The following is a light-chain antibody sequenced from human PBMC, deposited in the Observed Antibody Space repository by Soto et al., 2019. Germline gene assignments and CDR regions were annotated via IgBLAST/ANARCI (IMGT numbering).Light chain of an antibody. CDR2: GAS. CDR1: QSVNSN. J-gene: IGKJ1*01. Sequence: ETVMTQSPATLSVSPGERATLSCRASQSVNSNLAWYQQKLGQAPRVLIYGASTRATGIPDRFSGSASGTEFTLTISSLQSEDFTVYYCQQYNKWPLTFGQGTKVDIK. CDR3: QQYNKWPLT. V-gene: IGKV3-15*01.